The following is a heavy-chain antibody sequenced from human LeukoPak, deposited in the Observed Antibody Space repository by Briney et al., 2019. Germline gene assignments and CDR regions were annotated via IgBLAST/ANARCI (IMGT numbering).Heavy chain of an antibody. V-gene: IGHV4-34*01. CDR1: GGSFSGYY. CDR3: AREPLLWFGEYLPGAFDI. CDR2: VNHSGST. D-gene: IGHD3-10*01. Sequence: SETLSLTCAVYGGSFSGYYWSWVRQPPGKGLEGIGEVNHSGSTNYSPSLKSRVTISVDTSKNQFSLKLSSVTAEDTAVYYCAREPLLWFGEYLPGAFDIWGQGTMVTVSS. J-gene: IGHJ3*02.